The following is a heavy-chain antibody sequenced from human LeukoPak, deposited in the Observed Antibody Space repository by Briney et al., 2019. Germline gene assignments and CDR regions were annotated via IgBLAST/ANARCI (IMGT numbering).Heavy chain of an antibody. CDR1: GFTFSKYT. CDR3: AARDFDY. Sequence: GGSLRLSCAASGFTFSKYTMSWVRQAPGKGLEWVSVIYSGGSTYYADSVKGRFTISRDNSKNTLYLQMNSLRAEDTAVYYCAARDFDYWGQGTLVTVSS. J-gene: IGHJ4*02. V-gene: IGHV3-66*02. CDR2: IYSGGST.